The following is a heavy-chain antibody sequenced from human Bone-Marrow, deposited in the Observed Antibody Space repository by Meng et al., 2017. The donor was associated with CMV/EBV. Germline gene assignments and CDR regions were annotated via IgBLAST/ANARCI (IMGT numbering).Heavy chain of an antibody. CDR3: TGGNWQLAAVEV. Sequence: GESLKISCAASGFTFSSYAMSWVRQAPGRGLEWVGRSANRPNDFATDYSASVKGRFSISRYELKNSVELQMNSLKSDDTAVYYCTGGNWQLAAVEVWGQGTLVTVSS. CDR1: GFTFSSYA. J-gene: IGHJ4*02. D-gene: IGHD6-6*01. CDR2: SANRPNDFAT. V-gene: IGHV3-72*01.